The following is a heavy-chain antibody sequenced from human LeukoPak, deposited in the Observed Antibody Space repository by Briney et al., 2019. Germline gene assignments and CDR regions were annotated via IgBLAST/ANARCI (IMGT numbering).Heavy chain of an antibody. V-gene: IGHV1-18*04. CDR2: ISAYNGNT. CDR3: ARAAVAGFDY. CDR1: GYTFTGYY. D-gene: IGHD6-19*01. Sequence: GVSVKVSCKASGYTFTGYYMHWVRQAPGQGLEWMGWISAYNGNTNYAQKLQGRVTMTTDTSTSTAYMELRSLRSDDTAVYYCARAAVAGFDYWGQGTLVTVSS. J-gene: IGHJ4*02.